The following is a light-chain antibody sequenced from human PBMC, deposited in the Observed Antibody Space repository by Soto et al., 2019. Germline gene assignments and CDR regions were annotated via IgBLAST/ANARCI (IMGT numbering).Light chain of an antibody. V-gene: IGKV3-11*01. CDR2: DAS. CDR1: QSVSSY. CDR3: QQRSNWPPH. J-gene: IGKJ3*01. Sequence: EILLTQSPATLSLSPGERATLSCRASQSVSSYLAWYQQKPGQAPRLLIYDASNRATGIPARFSGSGSGTDFTLTISSLEPEDFAVYYCQQRSNWPPHFGPGTKVDIK.